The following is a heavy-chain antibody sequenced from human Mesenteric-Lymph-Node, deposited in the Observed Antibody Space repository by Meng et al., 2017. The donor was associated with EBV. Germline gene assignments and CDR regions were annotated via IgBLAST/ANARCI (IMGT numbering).Heavy chain of an antibody. CDR3: ARAGYYGDPFAY. CDR2: SYYTGNT. CDR1: GESIMHRTYV. Sequence: HLRAPRPGLGTAPEKLSLTCNLSGESIMHRTYVWGWVRQHQGKGLEWIGNSYYTGNTWYNPSLQSRLTLSVDTSKYQFSLKLNSVTAADTAVYFCARAGYYGDPFAYWGQETLVTVSS. J-gene: IGHJ4*02. D-gene: IGHD4-17*01. V-gene: IGHV4-39*07.